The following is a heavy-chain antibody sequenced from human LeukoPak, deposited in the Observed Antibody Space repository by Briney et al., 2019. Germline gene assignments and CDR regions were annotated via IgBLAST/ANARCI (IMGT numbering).Heavy chain of an antibody. V-gene: IGHV3-53*01. D-gene: IGHD1-26*01. CDR2: IYSGGST. CDR1: GFTFSSYA. CDR3: AREYRVGAGFDY. Sequence: GGSLRLSCAASGFTFSSYAMSWVRQAPGKGLEWVSVIYSGGSTYYADSVKGRFTISRDNSKNTLYLQMNSLRAEDTAVYYCAREYRVGAGFDYWGQGTLVTVSS. J-gene: IGHJ4*02.